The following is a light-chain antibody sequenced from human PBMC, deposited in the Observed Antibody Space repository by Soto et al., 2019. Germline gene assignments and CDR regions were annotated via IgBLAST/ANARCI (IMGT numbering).Light chain of an antibody. V-gene: IGKV3-20*01. CDR1: QSVTSSY. J-gene: IGKJ4*01. CDR2: GAS. CDR3: QQYQSLT. Sequence: EIVLTQSPGTLSLSPVEIATLSCRASQSVTSSYLAWYQQKPGQAPRLLIYGASGRATGIPDRFSGSGSGTDFTLTITRLEPEDFAVYYCQQYQSLTCGGGTKVDI.